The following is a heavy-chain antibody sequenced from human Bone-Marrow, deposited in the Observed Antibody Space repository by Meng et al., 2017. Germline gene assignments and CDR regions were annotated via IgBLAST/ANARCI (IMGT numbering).Heavy chain of an antibody. Sequence: QVQLQESGPGLVKPSQTLSLTCTVSGGSLSSGDYYWSWIRQPPGRGLEWIGYIYYSGSTYYNPSLRSRVTISVDTSKNQFSLILTSVTAADTAVYFCARVETATTNPYFDYWGQGTLVTVSS. CDR3: ARVETATTNPYFDY. CDR2: IYYSGST. J-gene: IGHJ4*02. D-gene: IGHD5-24*01. CDR1: GGSLSSGDYY. V-gene: IGHV4-30-4*01.